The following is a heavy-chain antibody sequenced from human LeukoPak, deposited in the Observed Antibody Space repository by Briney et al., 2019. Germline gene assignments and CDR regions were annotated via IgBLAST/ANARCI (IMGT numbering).Heavy chain of an antibody. V-gene: IGHV3-48*03. Sequence: RTGGSLRLSCAASGFTFSSYEMNWVRQAPGKGLEWVSYISSSGSTIYYADSVKGRFTISRDNAENSLYLQMNSLRAEDTAVYYCARVSPSYLWFGESSTFDPWGQGTLVTVSS. CDR3: ARVSPSYLWFGESSTFDP. CDR2: ISSSGSTI. CDR1: GFTFSSYE. D-gene: IGHD3-10*01. J-gene: IGHJ5*02.